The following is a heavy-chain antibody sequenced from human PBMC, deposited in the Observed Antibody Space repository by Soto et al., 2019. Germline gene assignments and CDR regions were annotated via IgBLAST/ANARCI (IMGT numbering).Heavy chain of an antibody. V-gene: IGHV4-39*07. J-gene: IGHJ6*03. D-gene: IGHD6-6*01. CDR2: INHSGST. CDR3: ARSRGYSSSSWVFYYYRDV. CDR1: GGAISSSSYY. Sequence: PSETLSLTCTVPGGAISSSSYYWGWIRQPPGKGLERIGQINHSGSTNYHPSLKSRVTISVDTSKHQYSLKLSSVTAADTAVYYCARSRGYSSSSWVFYYYRDVWGKGTTVTVSS.